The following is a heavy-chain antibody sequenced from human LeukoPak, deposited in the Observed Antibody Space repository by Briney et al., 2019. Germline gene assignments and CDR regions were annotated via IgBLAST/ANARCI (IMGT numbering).Heavy chain of an antibody. CDR1: GFTFSSYG. CDR3: ASVPGGDYYFDY. V-gene: IGHV3-33*01. D-gene: IGHD2-21*02. CDR2: IWYDGSNK. Sequence: PGGPLRLSCAASGFTFSSYGMHWVRQAPGKGLEWVADIWYDGSNKYYADSVKGRFTISRDNSKNTLYLQMNSLRAEDTAVYYCASVPGGDYYFDYWGQGTLVTVSS. J-gene: IGHJ4*02.